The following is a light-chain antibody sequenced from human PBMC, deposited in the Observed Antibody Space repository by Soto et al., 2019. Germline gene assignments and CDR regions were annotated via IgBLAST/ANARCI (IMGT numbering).Light chain of an antibody. CDR1: QSISSY. V-gene: IGKV1-39*01. J-gene: IGKJ4*01. CDR3: QQGYSSPLT. Sequence: DLQMTQSPSSLSASVGDRVTITCRASQSISSYLNWYQQKPGKAPKLLIYAASSLQSGVPSRFSGSGSATDFTLTISSLQPEDCATYYCQQGYSSPLTFGGGTKVEIK. CDR2: AAS.